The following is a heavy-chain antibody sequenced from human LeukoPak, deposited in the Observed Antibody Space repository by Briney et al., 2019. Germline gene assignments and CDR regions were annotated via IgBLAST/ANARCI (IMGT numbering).Heavy chain of an antibody. J-gene: IGHJ4*02. Sequence: SETLSVTCTVSGGSISSGGYYWSWIRQHPGKGLEWIGYIYYSGSTYYNPSLKSRVTISVDTSKNQFSLKLSSVTAADTAVYYCAREDIVVSTLDYWGQGTLVTVSS. D-gene: IGHD2-15*01. CDR1: GGSISSGGYY. CDR3: AREDIVVSTLDY. CDR2: IYYSGST. V-gene: IGHV4-31*03.